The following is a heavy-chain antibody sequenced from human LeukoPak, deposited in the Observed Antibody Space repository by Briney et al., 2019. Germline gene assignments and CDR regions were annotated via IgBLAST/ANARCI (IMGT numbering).Heavy chain of an antibody. J-gene: IGHJ4*02. CDR3: ARADIRYFDWLPYYFDY. D-gene: IGHD3-9*01. CDR1: GYSFTSYW. CDR2: IYPGDSDT. Sequence: GESLKISCKGSGYSFTSYWIGWVRQMPGKGLEWMGIIYPGDSDTRYSPSFRGQVTISADKSISTAYLQWSSLKASDTAMYYCARADIRYFDWLPYYFDYWGQGTLVTVSS. V-gene: IGHV5-51*01.